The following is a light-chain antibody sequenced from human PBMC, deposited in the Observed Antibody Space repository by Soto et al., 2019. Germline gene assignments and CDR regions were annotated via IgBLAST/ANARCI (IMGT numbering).Light chain of an antibody. V-gene: IGKV3-20*01. J-gene: IGKJ4*01. CDR3: QQYGGSPVT. CDR1: QSVTSTF. CDR2: DSS. Sequence: EIVLTQSPGTLSLSPGERATLSCRASQSVTSTFLARYQQSPGQDPRHLSYDSSSRSAGIPDRFSGSGSVKVFTLTISRLEHEDFAVYYCQQYGGSPVTFGGGTKVEIK.